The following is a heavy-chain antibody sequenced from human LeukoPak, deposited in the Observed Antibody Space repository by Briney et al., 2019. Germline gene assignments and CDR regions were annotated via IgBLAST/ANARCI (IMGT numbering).Heavy chain of an antibody. V-gene: IGHV3-23*01. D-gene: IGHD3-3*01. CDR3: AKSVAIYFYYGLDV. CDR1: GFVFSIYT. J-gene: IGHJ6*02. Sequence: GGSLRLSCSASGFVFSIYTMYWVRQTPGKGLEWVSAISGSGGSTYYADSVKGRFTISRDNSKNTLFLQMNSLRAEDTAPYYCAKSVAIYFYYGLDVWGQGTTVTVSS. CDR2: ISGSGGST.